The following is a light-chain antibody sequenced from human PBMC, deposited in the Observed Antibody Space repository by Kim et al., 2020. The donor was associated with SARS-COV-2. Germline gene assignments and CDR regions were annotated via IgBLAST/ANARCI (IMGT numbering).Light chain of an antibody. Sequence: SPGEGATPTCRAGQSVDSNLAWYQQKRGQGPRLLIYGASNRATGIPARFSGRGSGTEFTLTISSRQSEDFAVYYCQQYNDWSALTFGGGTKVDIK. CDR1: QSVDSN. J-gene: IGKJ4*01. V-gene: IGKV3D-15*01. CDR3: QQYNDWSALT. CDR2: GAS.